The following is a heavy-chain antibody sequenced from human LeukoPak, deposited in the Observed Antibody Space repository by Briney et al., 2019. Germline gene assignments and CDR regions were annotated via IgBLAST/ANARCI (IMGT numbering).Heavy chain of an antibody. CDR1: GFTFSSYG. CDR2: LWYGGSNK. V-gene: IGHV3-30*18. D-gene: IGHD6-13*01. CDR3: AKDLSDTRAAGTSYYKDV. Sequence: PGRSLRLSCAASGFTFSSYGMHWVRQAPGKGLEWVAVLWYGGSNKYYADSVKGRFTISRDNSKNTLYLQMNSLRAEDTAVYYCAKDLSDTRAAGTSYYKDVWGKGTTVTVSS. J-gene: IGHJ6*03.